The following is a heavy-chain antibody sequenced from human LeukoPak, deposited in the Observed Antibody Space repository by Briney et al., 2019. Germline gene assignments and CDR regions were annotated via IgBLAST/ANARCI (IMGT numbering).Heavy chain of an antibody. CDR2: INSDGGST. D-gene: IGHD3-3*01. CDR3: AHTVWSGNYFDY. J-gene: IGHJ4*02. CDR1: GFTFSTSW. V-gene: IGHV3-74*01. Sequence: GGSLRLSCAASGFTFSTSWMHWVRQVPGKGLVWVSRINSDGGSTDYADSVKGRFTISRDNTKNTLYLQMNSLRADDTAVYYCAHTVWSGNYFDYWGQGTLVTVSS.